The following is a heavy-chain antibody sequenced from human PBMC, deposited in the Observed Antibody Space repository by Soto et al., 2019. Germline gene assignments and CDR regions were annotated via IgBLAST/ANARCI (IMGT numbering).Heavy chain of an antibody. D-gene: IGHD6-6*01. J-gene: IGHJ6*03. CDR3: ARYLEEYSSSPPGGPYYYYYYMDV. Sequence: QVQLQESGPGLVKPSETLSLTCTVSGGSISSYYWSWIRQPPGKGLEWIGYFYYSGSTNYNPSLKSRVTISVDTSKNQFSLKLSSVTAADTAVYYCARYLEEYSSSPPGGPYYYYYYMDVWGKGTTVTVSS. CDR2: FYYSGST. V-gene: IGHV4-59*01. CDR1: GGSISSYY.